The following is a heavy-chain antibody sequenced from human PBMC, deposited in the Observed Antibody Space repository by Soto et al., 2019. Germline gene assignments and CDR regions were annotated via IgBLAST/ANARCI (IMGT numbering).Heavy chain of an antibody. V-gene: IGHV3-72*01. Sequence: EVQLVESGGGLVQPGRSLRLSCAASGFTLSDHYMDWVRQTTGKGLEWVGRTKHKPEEYTPEYAASVKGRFTISRDDSKSTLSLQMNSLQSEDTAVYYCACFISGVVHWGQGTLVTVSS. J-gene: IGHJ4*02. CDR1: GFTLSDHY. D-gene: IGHD3-3*01. CDR3: ACFISGVVH. CDR2: TKHKPEEYTP.